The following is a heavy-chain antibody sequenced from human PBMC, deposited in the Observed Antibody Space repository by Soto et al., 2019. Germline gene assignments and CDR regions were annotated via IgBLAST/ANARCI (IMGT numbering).Heavy chain of an antibody. CDR3: VRTSLVVAAATREDY. CDR1: GFTFSSYW. CDR2: INSDGSST. V-gene: IGHV3-74*01. Sequence: EVQLVESGGGLVQPGGSLRLSCAASGFTFSSYWMHWVRQAPGKGLVWVSRINSDGSSTSYADSVKGRFTISRDNAKSTLYLQMNSLRAEDTVVYYCVRTSLVVAAATREDYWGQGTLVTVSS. J-gene: IGHJ4*02. D-gene: IGHD2-15*01.